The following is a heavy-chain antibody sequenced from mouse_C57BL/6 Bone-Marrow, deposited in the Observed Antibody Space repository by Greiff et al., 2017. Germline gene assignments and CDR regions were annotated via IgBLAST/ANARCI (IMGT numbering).Heavy chain of an antibody. CDR1: GYTFTSYW. V-gene: IGHV1-72*01. D-gene: IGHD1-1*01. CDR3: AGVYYYGSSYQYVEG. Sequence: QVQLQQPGAELVKPGASVKLSCKASGYTFTSYWMHWVKQRPGRGLEWIGRIDPNSGGTTYNEKFKSKATLTVDKPSSTAYMQLSSLTSEASAVYYCAGVYYYGSSYQYVEGWGRGTTVTVSA. J-gene: IGHJ1*03. CDR2: IDPNSGGT.